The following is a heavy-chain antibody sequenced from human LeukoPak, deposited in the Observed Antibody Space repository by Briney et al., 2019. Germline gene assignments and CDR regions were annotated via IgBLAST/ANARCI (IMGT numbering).Heavy chain of an antibody. V-gene: IGHV4-30-4*01. J-gene: IGHJ4*02. D-gene: IGHD6-13*01. CDR3: AREIQKFTGTPADY. CDR1: GGSVSSGDYY. CDR2: IYYTGIT. Sequence: SETLSLTCTVSGGSVSSGDYYWSWIRQPPGKGLEWVGYIYYTGITYYNPSLKSRVTISVDTSRNQFSLRLSPVTAADTAVYYCAREIQKFTGTPADYWGQGTLVTVSS.